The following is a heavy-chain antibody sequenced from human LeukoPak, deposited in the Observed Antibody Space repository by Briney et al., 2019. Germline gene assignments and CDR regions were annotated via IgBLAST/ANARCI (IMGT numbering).Heavy chain of an antibody. J-gene: IGHJ4*02. CDR2: IKQDGSEK. CDR3: AKDITSSGWFYFDY. V-gene: IGHV3-7*03. CDR1: GFTFSSYW. Sequence: GGSLRLSCAASGFTFSSYWMSWVRQAPGKGLEWVANIKQDGSEKYYVDSVKGRFTISRDNAKNSLYLQMNSLRPEDTALYYCAKDITSSGWFYFDYWGQGALVTVSS. D-gene: IGHD6-19*01.